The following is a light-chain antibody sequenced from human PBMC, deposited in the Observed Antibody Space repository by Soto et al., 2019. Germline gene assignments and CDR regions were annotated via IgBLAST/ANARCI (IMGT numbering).Light chain of an antibody. CDR2: GAS. CDR1: QSVSKY. J-gene: IGKJ4*01. V-gene: IGKV3-15*01. Sequence: IVLTASPATLSLSPGERATLSCRASQSVSKYLDWFQQKPGQAPRLLIYGASTRATGIPARFSGSGSGTEFILTISSLQSEDFAVYYCQQYSKWPLTFGGGTKVDI. CDR3: QQYSKWPLT.